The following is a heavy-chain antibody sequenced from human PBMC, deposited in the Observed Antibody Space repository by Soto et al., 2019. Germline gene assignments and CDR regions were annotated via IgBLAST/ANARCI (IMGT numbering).Heavy chain of an antibody. J-gene: IGHJ4*02. CDR2: IWYDGNNK. CDR3: ARGLHSLFDY. Sequence: QVQLVESGGGVVQPGGSLRLXXXXXGFTFSNYGMHWVRQAPGKGLEWVAVIWYDGNNKYYADSVEGRFTISRDNSNNTLYVQMTSLRAEDTAVYYCARGLHSLFDYWGQGTLVTVSS. CDR1: GFTFSNYG. V-gene: IGHV3-33*01. D-gene: IGHD2-21*01.